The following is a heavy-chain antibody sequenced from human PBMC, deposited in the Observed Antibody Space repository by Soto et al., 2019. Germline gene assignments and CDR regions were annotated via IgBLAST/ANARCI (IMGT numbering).Heavy chain of an antibody. Sequence: HPGGSLRLSCAASGFTFSSHAMSWVRQAPGKGLEWVSTLSGSGGSTYYADSVKGRFTISRDNSKNTLYLQMNSLRAEDTAVYYCAKVVQWLVLGYWGQGTLVTVSS. D-gene: IGHD6-19*01. CDR1: GFTFSSHA. CDR2: LSGSGGST. CDR3: AKVVQWLVLGY. J-gene: IGHJ4*02. V-gene: IGHV3-23*01.